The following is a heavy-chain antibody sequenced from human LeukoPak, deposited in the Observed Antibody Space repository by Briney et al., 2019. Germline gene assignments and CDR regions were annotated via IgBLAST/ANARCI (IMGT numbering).Heavy chain of an antibody. CDR1: GFTFSSYA. J-gene: IGHJ4*01. Sequence: GGSLRLSCAASGFTFSSYAMSWVRQAPGKGLEWVSAISGSGGSTYYADSVKGRFTISRDNSKNTLYLQMNSLRAEDTAVYYCARPSYDFWSGYSDTFDYWGQEPWSPSPQ. CDR3: ARPSYDFWSGYSDTFDY. CDR2: ISGSGGST. D-gene: IGHD3-3*01. V-gene: IGHV3-23*01.